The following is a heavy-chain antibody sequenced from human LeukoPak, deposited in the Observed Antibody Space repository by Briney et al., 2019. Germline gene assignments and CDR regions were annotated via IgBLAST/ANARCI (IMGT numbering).Heavy chain of an antibody. V-gene: IGHV1-18*01. CDR3: ARGDYHDSGGFFDF. Sequence: ASVKVSCKTSGYTFNIYGIRWVRQATGQGLEWVGWISTYNGHTRYAQNLQGRVTMTTDTSTSTAYMELRSLTSDDTAVYFCARGDYHDSGGFFDFWSQGTLVTVSS. D-gene: IGHD3-22*01. CDR2: ISTYNGHT. CDR1: GYTFNIYG. J-gene: IGHJ4*02.